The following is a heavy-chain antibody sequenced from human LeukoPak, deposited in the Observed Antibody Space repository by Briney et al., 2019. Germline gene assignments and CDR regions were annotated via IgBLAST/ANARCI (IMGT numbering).Heavy chain of an antibody. CDR1: GFTFSSYE. V-gene: IGHV3-48*03. CDR2: ISSSGSTI. CDR3: ARFSSLFDY. Sequence: QPGGSLRLSCAASGFTFSSYEMNWVRQAPGKGMEWVSYISSSGSTIYYADSVKGRFTISRDNAKNSLYLQMNSLRADDTAVYYCARFSSLFDYWGQGTLVTVSS. J-gene: IGHJ4*02.